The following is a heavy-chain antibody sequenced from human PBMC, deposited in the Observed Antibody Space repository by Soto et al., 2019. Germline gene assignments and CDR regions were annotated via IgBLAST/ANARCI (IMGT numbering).Heavy chain of an antibody. V-gene: IGHV3-23*01. J-gene: IGHJ4*02. CDR1: GFTFTNYA. CDR3: AKVSQQDDSPRLRFLEWLFSPFDY. Sequence: EVQLLESGGGLVQPGGSLRLSCAASGFTFTNYAMSWVRQAPGKGQEWVSAISGRGGSTYYAGSVTGRFTISSDNSKNSVYLQRNSLRAEDTSVYYCAKVSQQDDSPRLRFLEWLFSPFDYWGQGTLVTVSS. D-gene: IGHD3-3*01. CDR2: ISGRGGST.